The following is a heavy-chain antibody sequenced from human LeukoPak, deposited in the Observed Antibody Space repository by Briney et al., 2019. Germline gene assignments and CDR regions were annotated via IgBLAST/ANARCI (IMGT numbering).Heavy chain of an antibody. V-gene: IGHV3-21*01. D-gene: IGHD5-24*01. J-gene: IGHJ4*02. CDR3: ARDGGPRRDGYNPY. Sequence: GGSLRLSCAASGFTFSSYSMNWVRQAPGKGLEWVSSISSSSSYIYYADSVKGRFTISRDNAKNSLYLQMNSLRAEDTAVYYCARDGGPRRDGYNPYWGQGTLVTVSS. CDR1: GFTFSSYS. CDR2: ISSSSSYI.